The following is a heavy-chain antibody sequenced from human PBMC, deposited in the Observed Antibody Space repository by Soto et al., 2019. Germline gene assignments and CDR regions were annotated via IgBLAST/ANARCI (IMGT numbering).Heavy chain of an antibody. Sequence: GGSLRLSCAVTGFTFSGYAMSWVRQAPGKGLEWVSTINGRGRNADYADSVKGRFTISRDNSKNMLYLQMNSLIADDTAVYYCAYRTGFDYWGQGALVTVS. CDR2: INGRGRNA. V-gene: IGHV3-23*01. J-gene: IGHJ4*02. CDR3: AYRTGFDY. CDR1: GFTFSGYA.